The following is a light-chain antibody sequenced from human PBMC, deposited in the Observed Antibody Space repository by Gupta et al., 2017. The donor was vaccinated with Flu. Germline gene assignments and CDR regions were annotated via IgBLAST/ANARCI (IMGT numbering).Light chain of an antibody. CDR3: QQYSGSPPWT. CDR2: GAS. CDR1: QSVSNSY. V-gene: IGKV3-20*01. J-gene: IGKJ1*01. Sequence: EIVLTQSPGTLSLSPGERATLSCRASQSVSNSYLAWYQQKPGQTPRLLIYGASNRATGIPDRFSGSGSGTDFTLTVSRLEPEDFATYYCQQYSGSPPWTFGQGTKVEIK.